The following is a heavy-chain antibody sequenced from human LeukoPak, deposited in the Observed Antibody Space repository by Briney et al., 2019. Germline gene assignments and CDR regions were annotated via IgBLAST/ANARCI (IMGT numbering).Heavy chain of an antibody. Sequence: SQTLSLTCTVSGGSISNGDSYWTWVRQPPGKGLEYIGYIHYSGSTHYNPSLKSLVTIAIDTSKMQFSLRLSSVTAADTAVYYCARQWSSGSYLNWFDPWGQGTLVTVSS. CDR2: IHYSGST. CDR3: ARQWSSGSYLNWFDP. V-gene: IGHV4-30-4*01. D-gene: IGHD1-26*01. J-gene: IGHJ5*02. CDR1: GGSISNGDSY.